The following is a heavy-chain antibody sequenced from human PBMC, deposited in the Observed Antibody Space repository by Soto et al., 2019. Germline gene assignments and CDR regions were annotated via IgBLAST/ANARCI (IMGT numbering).Heavy chain of an antibody. D-gene: IGHD3-10*01. CDR1: GYSIGSYNW. Sequence: PSETLSLTCTVPGYSIGSYNWWGWIRQPPGKGLEWIGYIYYTGSTYYNLSLKSRVTLSVDTAKDQFSMTLGSVTAADTAVYYCARNSGRKTGRLDYWGPGILVTVCS. V-gene: IGHV4-28*01. CDR2: IYYTGST. J-gene: IGHJ4*02. CDR3: ARNSGRKTGRLDY.